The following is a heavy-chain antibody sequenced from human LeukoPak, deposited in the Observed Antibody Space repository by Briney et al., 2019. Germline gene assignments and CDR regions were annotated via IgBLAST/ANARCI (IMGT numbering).Heavy chain of an antibody. J-gene: IGHJ5*02. CDR1: GGSINSSSYY. CDR2: IYYSGTT. D-gene: IGHD3-3*01. V-gene: IGHV4-39*01. Sequence: SETLSLTCTVSGGSINSSSYYWGWIRQPPGRGLEWIGSIYYSGTTYYNPSLKSRVTISVDTSKNQFSLKLSSVTAADTAVYYCARTGLGAYTLEWSSGWFDPWGQGTLVTVSS. CDR3: ARTGLGAYTLEWSSGWFDP.